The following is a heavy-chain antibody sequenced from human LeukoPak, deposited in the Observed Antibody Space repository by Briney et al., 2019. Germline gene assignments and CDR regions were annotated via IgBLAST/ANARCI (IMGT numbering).Heavy chain of an antibody. V-gene: IGHV3-21*01. CDR2: ISSSSSYI. CDR3: ARDWKVAIASSPLEP. D-gene: IGHD2-21*01. CDR1: GFTFSSYS. J-gene: IGHJ5*02. Sequence: GGSLRLSCAASGFTFSSYSMNWVRQAPGKGLEWVSSISSSSSYIYYADSVKGRFTISRDNAKNSLYLQMNSLRAEDTAVYYCARDWKVAIASSPLEPWGQGTLVTVSS.